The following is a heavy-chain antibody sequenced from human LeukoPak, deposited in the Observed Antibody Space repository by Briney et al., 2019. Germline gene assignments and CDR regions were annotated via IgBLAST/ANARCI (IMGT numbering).Heavy chain of an antibody. CDR1: GYTFTGYY. CDR3: ARARQVLTIFGVVYPFDP. Sequence: ASVKVSCKASGYTFTGYYMHWVRQAPGQGLEWMGWINPNSGGTNYAQKFQGRVTMTRDTSISTAYMELSRLRSDDTAVYYCARARQVLTIFGVVYPFDPWGQGTLDTVSS. CDR2: INPNSGGT. D-gene: IGHD3-3*01. J-gene: IGHJ5*02. V-gene: IGHV1-2*02.